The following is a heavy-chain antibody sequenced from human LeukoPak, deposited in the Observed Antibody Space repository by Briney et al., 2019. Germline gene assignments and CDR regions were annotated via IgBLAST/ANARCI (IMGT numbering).Heavy chain of an antibody. J-gene: IGHJ4*02. CDR2: IYYSETS. CDR1: GCSISGYY. V-gene: IGHV4-59*13. Sequence: SETLSLTCTVSGCSISGYYWSWMRQPPGKELEWIGYIYYSETSNYNPSLKSRVTISADTSKNQFSLKLTSVTAADTAVYYCARDLGRGGGNYYFDFWGQGILVTVSS. D-gene: IGHD2-15*01. CDR3: ARDLGRGGGNYYFDF.